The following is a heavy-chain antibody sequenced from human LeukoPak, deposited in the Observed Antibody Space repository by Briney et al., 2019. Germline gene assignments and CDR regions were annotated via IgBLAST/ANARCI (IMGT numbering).Heavy chain of an antibody. D-gene: IGHD6-13*01. CDR1: GFTFSDYY. J-gene: IGHJ6*02. V-gene: IGHV3-11*06. CDR2: ISSRSSYT. Sequence: AGGSLRLSCAASGFTFSDYYMSWIRQAPGKGLEWVSYISSRSSYTKYADSVEGRLTISRDNAKNSLYLQMNSVRAEDTAVYYCARVLSSSWGAYYYYGMDVWGQGTTVTVSS. CDR3: ARVLSSSWGAYYYYGMDV.